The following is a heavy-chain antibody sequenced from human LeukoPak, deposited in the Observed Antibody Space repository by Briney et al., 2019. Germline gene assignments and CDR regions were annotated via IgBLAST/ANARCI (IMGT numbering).Heavy chain of an antibody. CDR1: GFTFSSYA. Sequence: GGSLRLSCAASGFTFSSYAMHWVRQAPGKGLEWVAVISYDGSNKYYADSVKGRFTISRDNSKNTLYLQMNSLRAEDTAVYYCASAFLPDAFDIWGQGTMVTVSS. J-gene: IGHJ3*02. CDR2: ISYDGSNK. CDR3: ASAFLPDAFDI. D-gene: IGHD3-3*01. V-gene: IGHV3-30*04.